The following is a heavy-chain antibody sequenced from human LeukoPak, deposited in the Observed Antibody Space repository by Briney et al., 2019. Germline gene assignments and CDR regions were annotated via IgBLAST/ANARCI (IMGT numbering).Heavy chain of an antibody. V-gene: IGHV1-2*02. J-gene: IGHJ3*02. CDR1: GGTFSSYA. CDR3: AKDFRDQWLVNAFHI. CDR2: INPNSGGT. Sequence: ASVKVSCKASGGTFSSYAISWVRQAPGQGLEWMGWINPNSGGTNYAQKFQGRVTMTRDTSITTAYMELRSLEYDDTAVYYCAKDFRDQWLVNAFHIWGQGTMVTVSS. D-gene: IGHD6-19*01.